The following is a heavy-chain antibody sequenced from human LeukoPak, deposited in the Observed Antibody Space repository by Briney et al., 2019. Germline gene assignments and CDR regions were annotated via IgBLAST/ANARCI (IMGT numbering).Heavy chain of an antibody. Sequence: ASVKVSCKASGGTFSSYAISWVRQAPGQGLEWMGRIIPILGIANYAQKFQGRVTITADKSTSTAYMELSSLRSEDTAVYYCARDVSGDYYHGMDVWGQGTTVTVSS. CDR1: GGTFSSYA. D-gene: IGHD5/OR15-5a*01. CDR3: ARDVSGDYYHGMDV. CDR2: IIPILGIA. V-gene: IGHV1-69*04. J-gene: IGHJ6*02.